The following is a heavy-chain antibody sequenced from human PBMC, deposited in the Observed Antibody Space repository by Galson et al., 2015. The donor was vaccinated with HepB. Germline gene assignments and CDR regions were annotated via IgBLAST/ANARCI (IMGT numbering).Heavy chain of an antibody. CDR2: ISSSSSYI. J-gene: IGHJ4*02. Sequence: SLRLSCAASGFTFSSYSMNWVRQAPGKGLEWVSSISSSSSYIYYADSVKGRFTISRDNAKNSLYLQMNSLRAEDTAVYYCARESGNDYGDYAQVDYFDYWGQGTLVTVSS. CDR3: ARESGNDYGDYAQVDYFDY. D-gene: IGHD4-17*01. V-gene: IGHV3-21*01. CDR1: GFTFSSYS.